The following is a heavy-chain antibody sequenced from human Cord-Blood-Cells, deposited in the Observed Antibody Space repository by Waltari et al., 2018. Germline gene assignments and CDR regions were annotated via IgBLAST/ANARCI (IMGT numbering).Heavy chain of an antibody. V-gene: IGHV3-7*01. CDR1: GFTFSSTW. Sequence: EVQLVESGGGLVQPGGSLRLSCEASGFTFSSTWLRWVRQAPGKGLEWVANIKQDGSEKYYVDSVKGRFTISRDNAKNSLYLQMNSLRAEDTAVYYCARDDNWNYDDWGQGTLVTVSS. J-gene: IGHJ4*02. CDR3: ARDDNWNYDD. D-gene: IGHD1-20*01. CDR2: IKQDGSEK.